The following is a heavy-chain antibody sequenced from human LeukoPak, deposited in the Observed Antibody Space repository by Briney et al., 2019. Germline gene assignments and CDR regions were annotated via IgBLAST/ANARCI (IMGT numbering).Heavy chain of an antibody. Sequence: GGSLRLSCAASGFTFSSYSMNWFRQAPGKGLEWVSAISGSGGSTYYADSVKGRFTISRDNSKNTLYLQMNSLRAEDTAVYYCAKTTYYDFWSGFRPLYYMDVWGKGTTVTVSS. J-gene: IGHJ6*03. V-gene: IGHV3-23*01. CDR1: GFTFSSYS. CDR2: ISGSGGST. D-gene: IGHD3-3*01. CDR3: AKTTYYDFWSGFRPLYYMDV.